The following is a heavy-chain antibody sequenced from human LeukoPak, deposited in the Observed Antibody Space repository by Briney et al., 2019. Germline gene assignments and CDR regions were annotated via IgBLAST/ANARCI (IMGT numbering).Heavy chain of an antibody. CDR1: GFTFSGYW. J-gene: IGHJ4*02. CDR3: ARGKGVDY. CDR2: IKQDGSET. V-gene: IGHV3-7*01. Sequence: PGGSLRLSCAASGFTFSGYWMTWVRQAPGKRLEWVANIKQDGSETYYVDSVKGRFTISRDNARNSLYLQMNSLRAEDTAVYYCARGKGVDYWGQGILVTVSA.